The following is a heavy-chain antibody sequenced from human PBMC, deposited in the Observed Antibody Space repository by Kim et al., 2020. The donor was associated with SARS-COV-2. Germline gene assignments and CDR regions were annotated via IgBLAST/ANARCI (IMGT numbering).Heavy chain of an antibody. CDR3: ARPTEELHFDY. D-gene: IGHD3-10*01. V-gene: IGHV5-51*01. CDR2: T. Sequence: TRYSPSFQGQVTISADKSISTAYLQWSSLKASDTAMYYCARPTEELHFDYWGQGTLVTVSS. J-gene: IGHJ4*02.